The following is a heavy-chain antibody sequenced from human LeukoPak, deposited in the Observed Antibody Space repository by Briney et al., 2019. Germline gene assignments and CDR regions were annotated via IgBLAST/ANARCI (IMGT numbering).Heavy chain of an antibody. D-gene: IGHD6-19*01. CDR1: GFTFSIYG. V-gene: IGHV3-30*18. CDR3: AKTSEPAQWLGPRHYYYYGMDV. Sequence: GGSLRLSCAASGFTFSIYGMHWVRQAPGKGLEWVAVISYDGINKYYADSVKGRFTISRDNSKNTLYLQMNSLRAEDTAVYYCAKTSEPAQWLGPRHYYYYGMDVWGQGTTVTVSS. CDR2: ISYDGINK. J-gene: IGHJ6*02.